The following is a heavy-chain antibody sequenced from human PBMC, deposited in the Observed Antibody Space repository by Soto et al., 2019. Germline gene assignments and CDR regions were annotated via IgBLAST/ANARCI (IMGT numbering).Heavy chain of an antibody. Sequence: EVQVVESGGGLVQPGGSLRLSCAASGFTFSGAWMTWVRQAPGKGLEWVAKIKADGSETYYLDSVRGRFSISRDNAKNSLFLQMNSLRAEDTGVYYCALNGISFDVRGQGTTVTVSS. CDR2: IKADGSET. CDR3: ALNGISFDV. J-gene: IGHJ6*02. D-gene: IGHD2-21*01. CDR1: GFTFSGAW. V-gene: IGHV3-7*01.